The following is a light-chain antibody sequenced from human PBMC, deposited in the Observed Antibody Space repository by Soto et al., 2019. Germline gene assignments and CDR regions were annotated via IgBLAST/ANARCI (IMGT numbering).Light chain of an antibody. Sequence: EIVLTQSPGTLSLSAWERATLTCRASQSISSYLAWYQQKPGQAPRLLIYDASNRATGIPARFSGSGSGTDFTLTISSLEPEDFAVYYCQQRSNWPTFGQGTKVDI. V-gene: IGKV3-11*01. J-gene: IGKJ1*01. CDR3: QQRSNWPT. CDR1: QSISSY. CDR2: DAS.